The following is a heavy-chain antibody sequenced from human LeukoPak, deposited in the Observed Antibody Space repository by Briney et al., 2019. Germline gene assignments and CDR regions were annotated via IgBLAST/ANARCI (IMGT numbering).Heavy chain of an antibody. Sequence: GGSLRLSCAASGFTFSSYWMSWVRQAPGKGLEWVANIKQDGSEKYYVDSVKGRFTISRDNAKNSLYLQMNSLRAEDTAVYYCTTHYYDSSGYYRGRLDYWGQGTLVTVSS. D-gene: IGHD3-22*01. CDR1: GFTFSSYW. CDR3: TTHYYDSSGYYRGRLDY. V-gene: IGHV3-7*01. CDR2: IKQDGSEK. J-gene: IGHJ4*02.